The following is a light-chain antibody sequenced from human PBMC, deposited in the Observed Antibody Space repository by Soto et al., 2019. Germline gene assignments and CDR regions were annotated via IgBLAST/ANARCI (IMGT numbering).Light chain of an antibody. Sequence: EMVVTQSPGTLSLSPGERGTLSCRASQSDTNAYLTWYQQKPGQAPRLLIYGASTRATGIPDRFSGSGSGTDFTLTISRVEPEDFAVYYCHYYGGPFGGGTKIEIK. CDR3: HYYGGP. J-gene: IGKJ4*01. CDR2: GAS. CDR1: QSDTNAY. V-gene: IGKV3-20*01.